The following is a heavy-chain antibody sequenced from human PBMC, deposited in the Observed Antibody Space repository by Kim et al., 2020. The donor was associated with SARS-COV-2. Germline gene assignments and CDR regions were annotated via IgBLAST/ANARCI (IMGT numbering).Heavy chain of an antibody. V-gene: IGHV4-59*01. CDR3: ASSSPSLGVAFDI. D-gene: IGHD6-13*01. Sequence: YNPSLKSRVTISVDTSKNQFSLKLSSVTAADTAVYYCASSSPSLGVAFDIWGQGTMVTVSS. J-gene: IGHJ3*02.